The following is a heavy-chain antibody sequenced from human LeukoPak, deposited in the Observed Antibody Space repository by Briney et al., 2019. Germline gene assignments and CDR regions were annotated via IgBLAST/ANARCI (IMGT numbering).Heavy chain of an antibody. V-gene: IGHV4-30-4*08. J-gene: IGHJ6*03. Sequence: SETLSLTCTVSGGSISSGDYYWSWIRQPPGKGLEWIGYIYYSGSTYYNPSLKSRVTISVDTSKNQFSLKLSSVTAADTAVYYCARGVVPYYYYYMDVWGKGTTVTVSS. CDR2: IYYSGST. CDR3: ARGVVPYYYYYMDV. CDR1: GGSISSGDYY. D-gene: IGHD2-15*01.